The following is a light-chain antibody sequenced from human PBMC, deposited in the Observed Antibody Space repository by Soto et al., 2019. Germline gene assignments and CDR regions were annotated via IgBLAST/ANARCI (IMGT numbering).Light chain of an antibody. J-gene: IGKJ5*01. CDR2: DAS. CDR3: QQFNNYPIT. Sequence: IQMTQSPSSLSASLGDRVTITCRASQNIDNYLNWYQQKPGKAPKLLIFDASTLESGVPSKFSGSGSETDFTLTISSLQPEDFATYYCQQFNNYPITFGQGTRLEIK. V-gene: IGKV1D-13*01. CDR1: QNIDNY.